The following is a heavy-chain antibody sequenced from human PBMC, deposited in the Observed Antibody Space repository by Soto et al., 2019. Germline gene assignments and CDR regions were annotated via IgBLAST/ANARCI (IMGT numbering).Heavy chain of an antibody. J-gene: IGHJ5*02. V-gene: IGHV1-69*06. CDR3: ARGAPAHIAAAGPGWFDP. Sequence: ASVKVSCKASGGTFSSYAISWVRQAPGQGLEWMGGIIPIFGTANYAQKFQGRVTITADKSTSTAYMELSSLRSEDTAVYYCARGAPAHIAAAGPGWFDPWGQGTLGRVSA. CDR2: IIPIFGTA. CDR1: GGTFSSYA. D-gene: IGHD6-13*01.